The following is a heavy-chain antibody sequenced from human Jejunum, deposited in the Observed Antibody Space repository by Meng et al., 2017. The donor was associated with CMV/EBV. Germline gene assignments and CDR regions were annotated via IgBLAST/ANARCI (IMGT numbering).Heavy chain of an antibody. V-gene: IGHV3-7*01. CDR1: W. CDR3: GRVRGGLCSSTSCYKGGLDY. D-gene: IGHD2-2*02. CDR2: IKQDRSGE. Sequence: WVGWVRQAPRKGLEWVGNIKQDRSGEYYVDSLKGRFTISRDNAGNSLYLQMNSLRAEDTAVYYCGRVRGGLCSSTSCYKGGLDYWGQGTLVTVSS. J-gene: IGHJ4*02.